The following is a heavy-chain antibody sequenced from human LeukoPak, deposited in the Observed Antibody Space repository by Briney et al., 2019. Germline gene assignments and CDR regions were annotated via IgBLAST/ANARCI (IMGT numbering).Heavy chain of an antibody. D-gene: IGHD3-10*02. CDR2: ISLDGATT. CDR1: GFTFSSYA. V-gene: IGHV3-23*01. Sequence: GGSLRLSCAASGFTFSSYAMSWVRQAPGKGLEWASGISLDGATTYYAGSVEGRFTISRDNAKNSLYLQMNSLRAEDTAVYYCAELGITMIGGVWGKGTTVTISS. CDR3: AELGITMIGGV. J-gene: IGHJ6*04.